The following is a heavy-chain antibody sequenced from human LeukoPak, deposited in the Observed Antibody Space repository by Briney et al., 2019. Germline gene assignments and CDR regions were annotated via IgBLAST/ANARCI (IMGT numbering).Heavy chain of an antibody. V-gene: IGHV1-69*05. Sequence: ASLKVSCKASGGTFSSYAISWVRQAPGQGLEWMGGIIPIFGTANYAQKFQGRVTITTDESTSTAYMELSSLRSEDTAVYYCARASSKEMATIGFDYWGQGTLVTVSS. J-gene: IGHJ4*02. D-gene: IGHD5-24*01. CDR3: ARASSKEMATIGFDY. CDR2: IIPIFGTA. CDR1: GGTFSSYA.